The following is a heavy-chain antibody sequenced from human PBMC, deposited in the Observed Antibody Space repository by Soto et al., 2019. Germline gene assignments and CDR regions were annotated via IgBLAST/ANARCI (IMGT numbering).Heavy chain of an antibody. J-gene: IGHJ6*02. D-gene: IGHD2-2*01. Sequence: PGESLKISCKGSGYSFTSYWISWVRQMPGKGLEWMERIDPSDSYTNYSPSFQGHVTISADKSISTAYLQWSSLKASDTAMYYCARFPTREAQEKSLADQLPYYYYYYGMDVWGQGTTVTVSS. V-gene: IGHV5-10-1*01. CDR2: IDPSDSYT. CDR3: ARFPTREAQEKSLADQLPYYYYYYGMDV. CDR1: GYSFTSYW.